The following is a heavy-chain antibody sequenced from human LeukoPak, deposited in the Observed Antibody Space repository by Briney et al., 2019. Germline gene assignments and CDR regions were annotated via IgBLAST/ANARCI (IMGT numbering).Heavy chain of an antibody. CDR2: IHPRRGDT. J-gene: IGHJ4*02. CDR1: GYSFTAFY. CDR3: ARGPNDRSPYYHFDY. D-gene: IGHD3-10*01. Sequence: ASVKLSCKTSGYSFTAFYIHWVRQAPGQGLEWIGWIHPRRGDTHYAQKFQGRVTMTRDTSTSTGYMEVSRLRSDDTAVFFCARGPNDRSPYYHFDYWGQGTLVTVPS. V-gene: IGHV1-2*02.